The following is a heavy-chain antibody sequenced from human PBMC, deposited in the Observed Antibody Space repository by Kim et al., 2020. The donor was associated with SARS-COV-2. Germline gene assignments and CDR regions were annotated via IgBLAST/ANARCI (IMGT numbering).Heavy chain of an antibody. Sequence: DSVKGRFTISRDNAKNSLYLQMNSLGAEDTALYYCAKDYYDYVWGSYGPGYWGQGTLVTVSS. J-gene: IGHJ4*02. CDR3: AKDYYDYVWGSYGPGY. V-gene: IGHV3-9*01. D-gene: IGHD3-16*01.